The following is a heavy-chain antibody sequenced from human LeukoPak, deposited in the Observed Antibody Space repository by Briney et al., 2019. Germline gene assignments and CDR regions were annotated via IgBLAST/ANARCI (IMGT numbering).Heavy chain of an antibody. CDR3: ARLVSDVAPAAIGSLDY. V-gene: IGHV4-59*08. CDR2: IYYSGST. J-gene: IGHJ4*02. CDR1: GDSISSYY. D-gene: IGHD2-2*02. Sequence: SETLSLTCTVSGDSISSYYWSWIRQPPGKGLEWIGYIYYSGSTNYNPSLKSRVTISVDTSKNQFSLKLSSVTAADTAVYYCARLVSDVAPAAIGSLDYWGQGTLVTVSS.